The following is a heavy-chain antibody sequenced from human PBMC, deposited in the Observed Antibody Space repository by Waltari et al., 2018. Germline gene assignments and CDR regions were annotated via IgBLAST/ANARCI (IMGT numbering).Heavy chain of an antibody. CDR2: IYTSGST. D-gene: IGHD2-15*01. J-gene: IGHJ5*02. Sequence: QVQLQESGPGLVKPSETLSLTCTVSGGSISSYYWSWIRQPAGKGLEWIGRIYTSGSTNYNPSLKSRVTMSVDTSKNQFSLKLSSVTAADTAVYYCARVPPGYCSGGSCLWFDPWGQGTLVTVSS. CDR3: ARVPPGYCSGGSCLWFDP. CDR1: GGSISSYY. V-gene: IGHV4-4*07.